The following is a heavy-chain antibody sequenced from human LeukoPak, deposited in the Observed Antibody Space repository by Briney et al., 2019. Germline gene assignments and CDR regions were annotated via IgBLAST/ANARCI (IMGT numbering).Heavy chain of an antibody. Sequence: TGGSLRLSCAASGFSVSNNYMAWVRQAPGKGLVWVSRISDGSSTSYADSVKGRFTISRDNAKNTLYLQMNSLRAEDTAVYYCAIALPPSINTPWKWGQGTLVTVS. J-gene: IGHJ4*02. V-gene: IGHV3-74*01. D-gene: IGHD3-3*02. CDR3: AIALPPSINTPWK. CDR2: ISDGSST. CDR1: GFSVSNNY.